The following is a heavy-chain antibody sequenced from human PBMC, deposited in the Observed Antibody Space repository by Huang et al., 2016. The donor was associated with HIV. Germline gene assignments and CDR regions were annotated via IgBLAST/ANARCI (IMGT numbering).Heavy chain of an antibody. Sequence: EVQLVESGGGLMKSGGSLRLSCAASGFIFINAWMCWVRQALGEGLGWVGRIKSKSVGGTTDYAAPVKGRFTISRDDSKNMLYLHMNSLKTEDSALYYCTSYFMVGADYWGQGTLVTVSS. D-gene: IGHD1-26*01. CDR1: GFIFINAW. CDR3: TSYFMVGADY. V-gene: IGHV3-15*01. CDR2: IKSKSVGGTT. J-gene: IGHJ4*02.